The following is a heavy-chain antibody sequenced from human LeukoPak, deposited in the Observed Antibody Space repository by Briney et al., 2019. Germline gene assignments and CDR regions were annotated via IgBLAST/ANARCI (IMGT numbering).Heavy chain of an antibody. CDR3: ARGIGSQLRSGWFDP. Sequence: GGSLRLSCAASGFTVSSNYMSWVRQAPGKGLEWVSVIYSGGNTYYADSVEGRFTISRDNSKNTLYLQMNSLRAEDTAVYYCARGIGSQLRSGWFDPWGQGTLVTVS. V-gene: IGHV3-66*01. J-gene: IGHJ5*02. CDR2: IYSGGNT. CDR1: GFTVSSNY. D-gene: IGHD3-3*01.